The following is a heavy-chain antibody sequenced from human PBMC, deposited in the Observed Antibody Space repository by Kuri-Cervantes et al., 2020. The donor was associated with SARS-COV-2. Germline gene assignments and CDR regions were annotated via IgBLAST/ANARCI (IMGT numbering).Heavy chain of an antibody. CDR3: ARPHCSSTSCYKGSIGWFDP. J-gene: IGHJ5*02. V-gene: IGHV4-39*01. CDR1: GGSISSSSYY. CDR2: IYYSTST. Sequence: SCTVSGGSISSSSYYWGWIRQPPGKGLEWIGSIYYSTSTDYNPSLKIRVTISVDTSKNQFTLKLSSLTAADTAVYYCARPHCSSTSCYKGSIGWFDPWGQGTLVTVSS. D-gene: IGHD2-2*01.